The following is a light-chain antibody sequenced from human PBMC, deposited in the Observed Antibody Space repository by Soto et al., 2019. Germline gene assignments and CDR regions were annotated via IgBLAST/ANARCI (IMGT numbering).Light chain of an antibody. Sequence: DIQMTQSPSTLSASVGDRVTITCRASQSISSWLAWYQQKPGKAPKLLIYDASSLASGVPSRFSGSGSGTEFTLTISSLKPDDFTTYYCQQYNSSPNTFGQGTKLEIK. CDR1: QSISSW. CDR2: DAS. J-gene: IGKJ2*01. V-gene: IGKV1-5*01. CDR3: QQYNSSPNT.